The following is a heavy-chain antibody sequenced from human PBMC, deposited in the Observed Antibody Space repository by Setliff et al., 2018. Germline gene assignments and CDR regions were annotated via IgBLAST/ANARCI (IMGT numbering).Heavy chain of an antibody. Sequence: ASVKVSCKASGYTFTSYGVSWVRQAPGQGLEWMGWISAYNGNINYAQKFQGRVTMTTDTYTSTANMELRSLRSDDTAQYYCVRDRAAIVLGPPPAAFDIWGQGTMVTVSS. CDR1: GYTFTSYG. CDR3: VRDRAAIVLGPPPAAFDI. D-gene: IGHD2-2*01. CDR2: ISAYNGNI. V-gene: IGHV1-18*01. J-gene: IGHJ3*02.